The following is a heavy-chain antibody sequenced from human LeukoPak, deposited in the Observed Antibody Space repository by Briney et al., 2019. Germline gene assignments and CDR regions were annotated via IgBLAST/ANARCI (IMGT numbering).Heavy chain of an antibody. V-gene: IGHV5-51*01. CDR2: IYPGDSDT. CDR1: GYSFTSYW. J-gene: IGHJ4*02. D-gene: IGHD2-21*02. CDR3: ARQCGGDCYSFDY. Sequence: GESLQISCKGSGYSFTSYWVGWVRPMPGKGLEWMGIIYPGDSDTRYSPSFQGQVTISADKSISTAYLQWSSLKASDTAMYYCARQCGGDCYSFDYWGQGTLVTVSS.